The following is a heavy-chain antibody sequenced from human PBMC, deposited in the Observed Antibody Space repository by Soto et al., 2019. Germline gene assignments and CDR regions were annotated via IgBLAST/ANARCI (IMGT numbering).Heavy chain of an antibody. D-gene: IGHD2-2*01. V-gene: IGHV5-10-1*01. J-gene: IGHJ6*02. CDR1: GYSFTSYW. CDR2: IDPSDSYT. CDR3: ARLKDIVLVPAAMVSTYYYYCMDV. Sequence: PGASLKISCKGSGYSFTSYWISWVRQMPGKGLEWMGRIDPSDSYTNYSPCFQGHVTISANKSISTAYLQWSSLKASDTAMYYCARLKDIVLVPAAMVSTYYYYCMDVWGQGTTVTVSS.